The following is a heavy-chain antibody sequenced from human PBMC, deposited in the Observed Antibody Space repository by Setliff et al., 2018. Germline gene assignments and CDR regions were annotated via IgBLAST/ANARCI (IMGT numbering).Heavy chain of an antibody. CDR1: GHSFTDYG. CDR2: ISAHTGNT. V-gene: IGHV1-18*01. CDR3: SRLVRFCTRVACQTLSGGEF. Sequence: ASVKVSCKTSGHSFTDYGIAWVRQAPGQGLEWMGWISAHTGNTYSGQKLHDRLTLTTDTSTNTAYMELRSLGSDDTAVYYCSRLVRFCTRVACQTLSGGEFWGQGTLVTV. J-gene: IGHJ1*01. D-gene: IGHD2-8*01.